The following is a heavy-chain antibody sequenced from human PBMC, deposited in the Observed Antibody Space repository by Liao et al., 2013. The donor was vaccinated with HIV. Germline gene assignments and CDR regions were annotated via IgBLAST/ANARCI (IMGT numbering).Heavy chain of an antibody. CDR2: ISYSGRA. D-gene: IGHD2-21*01. CDR3: ARGGGEFDP. Sequence: QVQLQESGPGLVKPSETLSLTCTVSGGSISSFQWSWIRQAPGKGLECIGYISYSGRANYSPSLKSRVSLLLDTTKNQFSLKLNSVTAADTAIYFCARGGGEFDPWAREPWSRLL. CDR1: GGSISSFQ. V-gene: IGHV4-59*01. J-gene: IGHJ5*02.